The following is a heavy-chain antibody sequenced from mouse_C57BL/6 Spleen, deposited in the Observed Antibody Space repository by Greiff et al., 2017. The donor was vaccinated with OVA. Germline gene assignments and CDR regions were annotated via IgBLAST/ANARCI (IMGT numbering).Heavy chain of an antibody. J-gene: IGHJ4*01. CDR1: GYTFTDYY. V-gene: IGHV1-19*01. D-gene: IGHD2-4*01. Sequence: VQLQQSGPVLVKPGASVKMSCKASGYTFTDYYMNWVKQSHGKSLEWIGVINPYNGGTSYNQKFKGKATLTVDKSSSTAYMELNSLTSKDSAVYYCARSRDYDERNAMDYWGQGTSVTVSS. CDR2: INPYNGGT. CDR3: ARSRDYDERNAMDY.